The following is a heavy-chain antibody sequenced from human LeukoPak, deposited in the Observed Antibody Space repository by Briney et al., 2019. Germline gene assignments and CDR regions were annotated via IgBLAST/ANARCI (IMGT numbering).Heavy chain of an antibody. V-gene: IGHV3-23*01. CDR1: GFTFHTYG. J-gene: IGHJ1*01. Sequence: GGPLRFSFAAPGFTFHTYGMAWVRQPPGKELKWVSSISGGGDGTYYAHSVKGRFTISRDNANNTLYLQMNGLTAADTAFYYCAKVRGVGTHIWLLPWDLWGQGTLVTVSS. D-gene: IGHD2-21*02. CDR3: AKVRGVGTHIWLLPWDL. CDR2: ISGGGDGT.